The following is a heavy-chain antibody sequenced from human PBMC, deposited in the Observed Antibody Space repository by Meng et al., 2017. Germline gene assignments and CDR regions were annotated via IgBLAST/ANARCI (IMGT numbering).Heavy chain of an antibody. J-gene: IGHJ5*02. D-gene: IGHD3-22*01. CDR2: INPNSGGT. V-gene: IGHV1-2*06. Sequence: QVERVQSGGEVKKPGSSVTVSCQDSGYTFHGYYMHWARQDPGQGIEWMGRINPNSGGTNYAQKFQGRVTMTRDTSISTAYMELSRLRSDDTAVYDCARALIVVANWFDPWGQGTLVTVSS. CDR1: GYTFHGYY. CDR3: ARALIVVANWFDP.